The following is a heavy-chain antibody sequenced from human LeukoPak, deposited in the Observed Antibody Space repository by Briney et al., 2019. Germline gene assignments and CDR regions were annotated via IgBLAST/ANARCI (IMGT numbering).Heavy chain of an antibody. J-gene: IGHJ3*02. Sequence: GASVKVSFKSSGYTFTGYYMHWVRQSTGQGLEWMGGIIPIFGTANYAQKFQGRVTITADESTSTAYMELSSLRSEDTAVYYCARDGGPGYGSGSPLAFDIWGQGTMVTVSS. D-gene: IGHD3-10*01. CDR1: GYTFTGYY. CDR2: IIPIFGTA. CDR3: ARDGGPGYGSGSPLAFDI. V-gene: IGHV1-69*13.